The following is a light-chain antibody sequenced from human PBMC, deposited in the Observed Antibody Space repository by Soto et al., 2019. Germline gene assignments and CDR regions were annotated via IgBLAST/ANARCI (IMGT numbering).Light chain of an antibody. CDR3: AAWDDSLNGYV. J-gene: IGLJ1*01. V-gene: IGLV1-44*01. CDR2: TNN. CDR1: SSNIGSNT. Sequence: QSVLTQPPSASGTPGQRVTISCSGSSSNIGSNTVNWYQQLPGTAPKLLIYTNNQRPSGVPDRFSGSKSGTSASLAISWLQSEDEADYYCAAWDDSLNGYVLGNGTKVT.